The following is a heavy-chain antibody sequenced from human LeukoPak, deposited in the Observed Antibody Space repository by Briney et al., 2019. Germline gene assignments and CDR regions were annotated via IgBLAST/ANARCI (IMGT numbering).Heavy chain of an antibody. CDR1: GFTVSSNY. D-gene: IGHD3-9*01. Sequence: GGSLRLSCAASGFTVSSNYMSWVRQAPGKGLEWVSVIYSGGRTYYADSVKGRFTISRDNAKNSLYLQMNSLRAEDTAVYYCARDWYDNSDAFDIWGQGTMVTVSS. CDR3: ARDWYDNSDAFDI. V-gene: IGHV3-66*01. CDR2: IYSGGRT. J-gene: IGHJ3*02.